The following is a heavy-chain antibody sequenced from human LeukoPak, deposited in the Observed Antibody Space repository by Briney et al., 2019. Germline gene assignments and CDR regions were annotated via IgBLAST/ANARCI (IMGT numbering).Heavy chain of an antibody. CDR2: ISSSSSYI. CDR1: GFTFSSYS. J-gene: IGHJ3*02. V-gene: IGHV3-21*01. Sequence: GGSLRLSCAASGFTFSSYSMNWVRQAPGKGLEWVSSISSSSSYIYYADSVKGRFTISRDNAKNSLYLQMNSLRAEDTAVYYCARVCLYHFWGVSQDAFDIWGQGTMVTVSS. D-gene: IGHD3-3*01. CDR3: ARVCLYHFWGVSQDAFDI.